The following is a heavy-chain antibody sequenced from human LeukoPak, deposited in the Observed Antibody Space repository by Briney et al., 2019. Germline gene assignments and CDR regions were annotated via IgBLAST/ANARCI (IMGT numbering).Heavy chain of an antibody. CDR1: RFTFSSYW. V-gene: IGHV3-7*01. CDR2: INQDGSVK. CDR3: ARDWGAYYHFFDY. Sequence: PGGSLRLSCAASRFTFSSYWMSWVRQAPGKGLEWVANINQDGSVKYYVDSVKGRFTISRDNAKKSLYLQINSLRAEDTAVYYCARDWGAYYHFFDYWGQGTLVTVSS. D-gene: IGHD3-22*01. J-gene: IGHJ4*02.